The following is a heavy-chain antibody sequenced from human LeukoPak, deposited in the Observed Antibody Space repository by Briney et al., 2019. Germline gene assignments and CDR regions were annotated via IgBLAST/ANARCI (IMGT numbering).Heavy chain of an antibody. Sequence: WGSLSLSCAASGFTFSSYAMSWVRQAPGKGLEWVSAISGSGGSTYYADSVKGRFTISRDNSKNTLYLQMNSLRAEDTAVYYCAKDVARMYSSSRSAHRYPFWGGGTLVTVSS. J-gene: IGHJ4*02. D-gene: IGHD6-13*01. CDR2: ISGSGGST. CDR3: AKDVARMYSSSRSAHRYPF. CDR1: GFTFSSYA. V-gene: IGHV3-23*01.